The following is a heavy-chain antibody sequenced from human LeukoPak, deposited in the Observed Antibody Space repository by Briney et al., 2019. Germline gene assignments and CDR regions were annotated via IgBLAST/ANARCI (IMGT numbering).Heavy chain of an antibody. CDR2: INTNTGNP. J-gene: IGHJ6*03. V-gene: IGHV7-4-1*02. CDR1: GYTFTSYA. D-gene: IGHD2/OR15-2a*01. CDR3: ARAALSADYYYYYMDV. Sequence: ASVKVSCKASGYTFTSYAMNWVRQAPGQGLEWMGWINTNTGNPTYAQGFTGRFVFSLDTPVSTAYLQISSLKAEDTAVYYCARAALSADYYYYYMDVWGKGTTVTVSS.